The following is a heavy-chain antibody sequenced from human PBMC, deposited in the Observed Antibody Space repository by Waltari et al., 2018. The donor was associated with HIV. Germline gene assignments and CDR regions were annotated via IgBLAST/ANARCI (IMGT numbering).Heavy chain of an antibody. D-gene: IGHD2-21*02. V-gene: IGHV3-30*03. CDR1: GFLFSNYA. Sequence: QVQLMQSGGGVVQPGGSLRLSCTASGFLFSNYALHWVRQAPGKGLDWVALISHDGNSHFYADSVKGRFTVSRDNSKDTVYLQMNSLTTDDTAVYYCATYCGGDCYFGEVSFDVWGQGTMVIVS. CDR3: ATYCGGDCYFGEVSFDV. CDR2: ISHDGNSH. J-gene: IGHJ3*01.